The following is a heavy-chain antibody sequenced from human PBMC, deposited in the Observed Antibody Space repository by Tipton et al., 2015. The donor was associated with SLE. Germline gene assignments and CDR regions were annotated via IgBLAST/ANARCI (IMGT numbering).Heavy chain of an antibody. V-gene: IGHV4-4*07. CDR3: ASDRNILFLSASTAVDAFDI. CDR1: GASFSGYY. CDR2: IYSSGVT. D-gene: IGHD3-9*01. J-gene: IGHJ3*02. Sequence: TLSLTCAVSGASFSGYYWSWIRQTPGKGLEWIGRIYSSGVTHYTSSLKSRVTMSVDTTQNHFSLTLSSVTAADTAVYFCASDRNILFLSASTAVDAFDIWGQGTTVIVSS.